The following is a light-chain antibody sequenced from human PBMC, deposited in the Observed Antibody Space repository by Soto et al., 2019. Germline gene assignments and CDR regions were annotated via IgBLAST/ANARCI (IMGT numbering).Light chain of an antibody. CDR3: ATRDDSLNGNGV. Sequence: QSVLTQPPSASGTPGQRVTISCSGSSSNIATNTLNWYQQFPGSAPKLLIYSNNQRPSGVPDRFSGSKSGTSGSLAISGLQSEDEADYYCATRDDSLNGNGVFGGGTKLTVL. CDR1: SSNIATNT. V-gene: IGLV1-44*01. CDR2: SNN. J-gene: IGLJ3*02.